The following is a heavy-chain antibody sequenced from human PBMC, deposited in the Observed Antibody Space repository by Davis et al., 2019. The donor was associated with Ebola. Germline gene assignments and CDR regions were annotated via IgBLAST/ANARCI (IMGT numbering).Heavy chain of an antibody. Sequence: SQTLSLTCAVYGGSFSGYYWSWIRQPPGKGLEWIGYIYDSGNTKYNPSLKSRVTISLDTSKIQFSLEVNSVTAADTAVYYCARSRREYGGPGVDYWGQGTLVTVS. CDR1: GGSFSGYY. V-gene: IGHV4-59*01. CDR3: ARSRREYGGPGVDY. D-gene: IGHD4-23*01. CDR2: IYDSGNT. J-gene: IGHJ4*02.